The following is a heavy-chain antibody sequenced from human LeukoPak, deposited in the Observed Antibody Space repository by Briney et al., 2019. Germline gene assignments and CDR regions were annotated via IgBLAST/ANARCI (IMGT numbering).Heavy chain of an antibody. CDR1: RFSFSDYD. J-gene: IGHJ4*02. CDR3: ARDEYYSGSYFYFDY. D-gene: IGHD1-26*01. V-gene: IGHV3-30*03. Sequence: GKSLRLSCRASRFSFSDYDMHWVRQAPGKGLEWVAVISHDGSRKYYGDSVKGRFTISRDNPETTLFLQMNSLRSDDTSVYYCARDEYYSGSYFYFDYWGQGTLVTVSS. CDR2: ISHDGSRK.